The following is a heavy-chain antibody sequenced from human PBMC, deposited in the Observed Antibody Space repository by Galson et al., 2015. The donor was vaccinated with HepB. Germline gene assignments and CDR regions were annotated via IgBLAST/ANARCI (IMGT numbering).Heavy chain of an antibody. CDR3: ARGGSSWPEYFQH. V-gene: IGHV3-30-3*01. CDR1: GFTFSSYA. D-gene: IGHD6-13*01. J-gene: IGHJ1*01. Sequence: SLRLSCAASGFTFSSYAMHWVRQAPGKGLEWVAVISYDGSNKYYADSVKGRFTISRDNSKNTLYLQMNSLRAEDTAVYYCARGGSSWPEYFQHWGQGTLVTVSS. CDR2: ISYDGSNK.